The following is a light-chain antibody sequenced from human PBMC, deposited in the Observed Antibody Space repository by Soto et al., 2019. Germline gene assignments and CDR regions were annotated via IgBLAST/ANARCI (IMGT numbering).Light chain of an antibody. J-gene: IGKJ1*01. CDR2: GAS. Sequence: EIVLTQSPGTLSLSPGERATLSCRSSQSVSSSYLALYQQKPGQAPRLLINGASSRTTGIPDRCIGSGSGTDFTLTIIRLEPEDFAVEYCQQYGSSPWTFGQGTKVDIK. V-gene: IGKV3-20*01. CDR3: QQYGSSPWT. CDR1: QSVSSSY.